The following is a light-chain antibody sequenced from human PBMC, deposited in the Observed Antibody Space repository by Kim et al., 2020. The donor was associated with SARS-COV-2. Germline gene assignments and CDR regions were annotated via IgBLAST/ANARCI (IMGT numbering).Light chain of an antibody. Sequence: ASVGDSVTITCRASRDIHNYVAWFQQKPGKAPKALVFAASTLQRGVPSRFSGSGSGADFTLTISSLQPEDGATYYCQQYFSYPPTFSAGTKVDIK. V-gene: IGKV1-16*01. CDR1: RDIHNY. CDR3: QQYFSYPPT. CDR2: AAS. J-gene: IGKJ4*01.